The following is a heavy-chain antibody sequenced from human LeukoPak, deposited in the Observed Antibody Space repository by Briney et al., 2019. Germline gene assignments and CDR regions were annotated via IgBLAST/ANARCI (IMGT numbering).Heavy chain of an antibody. D-gene: IGHD2-15*01. CDR3: AKDGGYCSGGSCYAPVTGIDY. J-gene: IGHJ4*02. Sequence: GGSLRLSCAASGFTFDDYAMHWVRQAPGKGLEWVSLISGDGGGTYYADSVKGRFTISRDNSKNSLYLQMNSLRTEDTALYYCAKDGGYCSGGSCYAPVTGIDYWGQGTLVTVSS. CDR1: GFTFDDYA. V-gene: IGHV3-43*02. CDR2: ISGDGGGT.